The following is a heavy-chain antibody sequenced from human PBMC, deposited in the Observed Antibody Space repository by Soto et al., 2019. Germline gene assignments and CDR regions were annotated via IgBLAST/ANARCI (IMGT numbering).Heavy chain of an antibody. CDR1: GGSISSGGYS. CDR2: IYHSGST. Sequence: SETLSLTCAVSGGSISSGGYSWSWIRQPPGKGLEWIGYIYHSGSTYYNPSLKSRVTISVDRSKNQFSLKLSSVTAADTAVYYSARAVPGWFDPWGQGTLVTVSS. V-gene: IGHV4-30-2*01. CDR3: ARAVPGWFDP. J-gene: IGHJ5*02.